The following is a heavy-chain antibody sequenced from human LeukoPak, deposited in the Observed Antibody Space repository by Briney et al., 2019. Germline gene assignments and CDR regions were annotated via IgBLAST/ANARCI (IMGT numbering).Heavy chain of an antibody. CDR1: GFIFSSYT. J-gene: IGHJ3*02. D-gene: IGHD3-3*01. CDR2: ISYDESNK. Sequence: PGESLRLSCAASGFIFSSYTIHWVRQAPGKGLERVAVISYDESNKHYADSVKGRLTISRDNSKNTLYLQMNSLRAEDTAVYYCARDPYYDFWTGSPGAFDIWGQGTMVTVSS. V-gene: IGHV3-30*04. CDR3: ARDPYYDFWTGSPGAFDI.